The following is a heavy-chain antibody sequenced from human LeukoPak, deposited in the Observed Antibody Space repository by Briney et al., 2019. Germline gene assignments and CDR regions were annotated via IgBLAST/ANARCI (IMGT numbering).Heavy chain of an antibody. CDR1: GYTFTSYY. Sequence: ASVKVSCKASGYTFTSYYIHWVPQAPGQGLEWMGIINPNGGSTRYGQKFQGRVTMTRDTSTSTVYMELSSLRSEDTAVYYCARVWHHYSNYYDSSGYFSFSAIDIWGQGTMVTVSS. J-gene: IGHJ3*02. D-gene: IGHD3-22*01. CDR2: INPNGGST. V-gene: IGHV1-46*01. CDR3: ARVWHHYSNYYDSSGYFSFSAIDI.